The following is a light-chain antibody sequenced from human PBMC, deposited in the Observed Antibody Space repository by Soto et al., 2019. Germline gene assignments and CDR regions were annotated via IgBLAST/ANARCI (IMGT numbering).Light chain of an antibody. V-gene: IGKV3-20*01. CDR1: QSVTNNY. CDR2: LAS. J-gene: IGKJ1*01. Sequence: EIVLTQSPGTLSLSPGERATLSCRASQSVTNNYLAWYQQKAGQAPRLLIYLASNRAAGTPDRFSGSGSGVDFTLTINRLEPDDLAVYFCQQYGSSPWTFGQGTKVDIK. CDR3: QQYGSSPWT.